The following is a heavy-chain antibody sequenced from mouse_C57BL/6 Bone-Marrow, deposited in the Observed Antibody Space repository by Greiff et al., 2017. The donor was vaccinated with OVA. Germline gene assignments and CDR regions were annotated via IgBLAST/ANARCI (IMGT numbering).Heavy chain of an antibody. V-gene: IGHV1-61*01. CDR1: GYTFTSYW. CDR3: SIGSEFAY. CDR2: IYPSDSET. Sequence: QVQLKQPGAELVRPGSSVKLSCKASGYTFTSYWMDWVKQRPGQGLEWIGNIYPSDSETHYNQKFKDKAKLTVNKSSITAYMHLSILTSEYSAFYYFSIGSEFAYWGQGTLVTVSA. J-gene: IGHJ3*01. D-gene: IGHD3-2*02.